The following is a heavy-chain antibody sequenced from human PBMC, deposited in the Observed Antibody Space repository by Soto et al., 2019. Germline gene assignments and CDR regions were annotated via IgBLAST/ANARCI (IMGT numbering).Heavy chain of an antibody. D-gene: IGHD6-13*01. CDR1: GYTFTSYA. V-gene: IGHV1-3*01. J-gene: IGHJ4*02. Sequence: QVQLVQSGAEVNKPGASVKVSCKASGYTFTSYAMHWVRQAPGQRLEWMGGINAGNGKTKYSQKVQGRVNITRDTSASTAYMELCSLRSEDTAVYYCARPHFSSSYYFDYWGQGTLVTVSS. CDR3: ARPHFSSSYYFDY. CDR2: INAGNGKT.